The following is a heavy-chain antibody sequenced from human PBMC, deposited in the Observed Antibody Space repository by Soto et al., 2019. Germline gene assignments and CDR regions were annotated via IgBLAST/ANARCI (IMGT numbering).Heavy chain of an antibody. CDR1: GFTVSSNY. CDR3: AREVKEYYDILTGYSGEIYYMDV. V-gene: IGHV3-66*01. D-gene: IGHD3-9*01. Sequence: GGSLRLSCAASGFTVSSNYMSWVRQAPGKGLEWVSVIYSGGSTYYADSVKGRFTISRDNSKNTLYLQMNSLKAEDTAVYYCAREVKEYYDILTGYSGEIYYMDVWGKGTTVTVSS. CDR2: IYSGGST. J-gene: IGHJ6*03.